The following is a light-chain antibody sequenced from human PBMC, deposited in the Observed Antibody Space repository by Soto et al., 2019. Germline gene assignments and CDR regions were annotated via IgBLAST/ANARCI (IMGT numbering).Light chain of an antibody. CDR1: QSVSSSY. CDR2: GAS. J-gene: IGKJ1*01. V-gene: IGKV3-20*01. CDR3: QQYDSART. Sequence: EIVLTQSPGTLSLSPGERATLSCRASQSVSSSYLAWYQQKPGQAPRLLIYGASSRATGIPDRFSGSGSGTDFTLTISRLEPEDFAVYYCQQYDSARTFGQGTQVESK.